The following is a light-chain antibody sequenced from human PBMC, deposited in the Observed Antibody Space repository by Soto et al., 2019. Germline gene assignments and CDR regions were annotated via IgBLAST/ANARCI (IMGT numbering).Light chain of an antibody. CDR1: QSVSNNY. Sequence: IVLTQSPCTLSLSPGERATLSCRASQSVSNNYLAWYQQKPGQAPRLLIYGASNRATGIPDRFSGSGSGTEFTLTISRLEPEEFAVDYCQQYGSSGTFGQGTKVDIK. V-gene: IGKV3-20*01. CDR3: QQYGSSGT. J-gene: IGKJ1*01. CDR2: GAS.